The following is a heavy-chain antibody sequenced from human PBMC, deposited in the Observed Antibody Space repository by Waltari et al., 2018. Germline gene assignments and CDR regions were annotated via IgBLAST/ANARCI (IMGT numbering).Heavy chain of an antibody. V-gene: IGHV1-2*02. CDR1: GYTFTGYY. CDR2: INPNSGGT. Sequence: QVQLVQSGAEVKKPGASVKVSCKASGYTFTGYYMHWVRQAPGQGLEWMGWINPNSGGTNYAQKVQGRVTMTRDTSISPAYMELGRLRSDDTAVYYCARDPTYDSSGLFDPWGQGTLVTVSS. D-gene: IGHD3-22*01. J-gene: IGHJ5*02. CDR3: ARDPTYDSSGLFDP.